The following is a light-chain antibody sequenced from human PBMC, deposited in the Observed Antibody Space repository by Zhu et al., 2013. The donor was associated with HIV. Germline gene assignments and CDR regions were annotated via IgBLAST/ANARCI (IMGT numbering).Light chain of an antibody. J-gene: IGKJ2*01. CDR2: WAS. V-gene: IGKV4-1*01. CDR1: QSVLYSSNNKNY. CDR3: QQYYSTPYT. Sequence: DIVLTQSPGSLAVSLGERATIKCKSSQSVLYSSNNKNYLAWYQQKPGQPPKLLIYWASTRESGVPDRFSGSGSETDFTLTIDSLQAEDVAVYYCQQYYSTPYTFGQGTKLEIK.